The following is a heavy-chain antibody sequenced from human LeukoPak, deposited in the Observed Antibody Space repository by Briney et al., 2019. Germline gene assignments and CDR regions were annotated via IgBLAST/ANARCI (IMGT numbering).Heavy chain of an antibody. D-gene: IGHD3-22*01. CDR3: AKTQYYYDSSGYEY. J-gene: IGHJ4*02. Sequence: GGSLRLSCAASGFTFSSYAMHWVRQAPGKGLEWVAVISYDGSNKYYADSVKGRFTISRDNSKNTLYLQMNSLRAEDTAVYYCAKTQYYYDSSGYEYWGQGTLVTVSS. V-gene: IGHV3-30-3*02. CDR1: GFTFSSYA. CDR2: ISYDGSNK.